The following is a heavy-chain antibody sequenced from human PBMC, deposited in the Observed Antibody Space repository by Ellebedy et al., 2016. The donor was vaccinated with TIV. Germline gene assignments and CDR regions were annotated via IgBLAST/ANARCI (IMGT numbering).Heavy chain of an antibody. Sequence: PGGSLRLSCATSGFSVSGIHLVRQAPGPGLAWVAFIRSDGSTKYYTDSVKGRFTISRDSSKNTLDLQMNSLRAEDTAVYYCVKGAYPVPTVMAVWGQGTMVTVSS. J-gene: IGHJ6*02. CDR1: GFSVSG. V-gene: IGHV3-30*02. CDR3: VKGAYPVPTVMAV. D-gene: IGHD3-16*01. CDR2: IRSDGSTK.